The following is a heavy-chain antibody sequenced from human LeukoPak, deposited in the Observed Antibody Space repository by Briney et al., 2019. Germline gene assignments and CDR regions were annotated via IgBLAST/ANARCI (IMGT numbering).Heavy chain of an antibody. CDR2: IKHDGSEK. CDR1: GFTFRTYW. V-gene: IGHV3-7*01. D-gene: IGHD3-10*01. Sequence: PGGPLRLSCAASGFTFRTYWMNWVRQAPGKGLEWVANIKHDGSEKYYVDSVKGRFTISRDNAKKSLYLQMNSLRAEDTAVYYCARGGENYYGSGSHDYWGQGTLVTVSS. J-gene: IGHJ4*02. CDR3: ARGGENYYGSGSHDY.